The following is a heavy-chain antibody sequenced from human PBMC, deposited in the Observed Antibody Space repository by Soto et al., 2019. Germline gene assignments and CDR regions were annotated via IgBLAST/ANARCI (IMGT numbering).Heavy chain of an antibody. CDR1: GGSISSGGYS. J-gene: IGHJ4*02. CDR2: IYHSGST. V-gene: IGHV4-30-2*01. CDR3: ARDGGFYYFDY. Sequence: SETLSLTCAVSGGSISSGGYSWSWIRQPPGKGLEWIGYIYHSGSTYYNPSLKSRVTISVDRSKNQFSLKLSSVTAADTAVYYCARDGGFYYFDYWGQGTLVTVSS. D-gene: IGHD2-15*01.